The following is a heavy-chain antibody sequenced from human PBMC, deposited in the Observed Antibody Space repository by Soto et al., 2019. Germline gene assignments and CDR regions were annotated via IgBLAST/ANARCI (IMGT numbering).Heavy chain of an antibody. D-gene: IGHD6-19*01. CDR1: GGTFSSYA. CDR3: ARDHAAVAGTSAFDY. V-gene: IGHV1-69*01. Sequence: QVQLVQSGAEVKKPGSSVKVSCKASGGTFSSYAISWVRQAPGQGLEWMGGIIPIFGTANYAQKFQGRVTITADESTNTAYMELSSLRSEDTAVYYCARDHAAVAGTSAFDYWGQGTLVTVSS. CDR2: IIPIFGTA. J-gene: IGHJ4*02.